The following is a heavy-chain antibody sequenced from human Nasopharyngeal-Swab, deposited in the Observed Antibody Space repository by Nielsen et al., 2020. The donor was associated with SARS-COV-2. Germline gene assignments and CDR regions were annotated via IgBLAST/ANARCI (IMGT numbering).Heavy chain of an antibody. V-gene: IGHV3-48*02. CDR2: ITPSSDGI. Sequence: GESLKISCTASGFTFSSYTMYWVRQAPGKGLEYLSSITPSSDGIYYGDSVKGRFTISRDNARSSLYLQMNSLRDEDTAVYYCVKDMVRGAIITVGYYGLDVWGQGTTVTVSS. CDR3: VKDMVRGAIITVGYYGLDV. J-gene: IGHJ6*02. D-gene: IGHD3-10*01. CDR1: GFTFSSYT.